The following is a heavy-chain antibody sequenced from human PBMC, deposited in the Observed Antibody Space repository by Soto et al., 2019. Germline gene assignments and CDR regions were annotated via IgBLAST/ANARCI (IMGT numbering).Heavy chain of an antibody. CDR1: GYTFTSYG. J-gene: IGHJ4*02. Sequence: ASVKVSCKASGYTFTSYGISWVRQAPGQGLEWMGWISAYNGNTNYAQKLQGRVTMTTDTSTSTAYMELRSLRSDDTAVYYCARAEYGSGSYFGFDYWGQRTLVTVSS. CDR3: ARAEYGSGSYFGFDY. D-gene: IGHD3-10*01. CDR2: ISAYNGNT. V-gene: IGHV1-18*01.